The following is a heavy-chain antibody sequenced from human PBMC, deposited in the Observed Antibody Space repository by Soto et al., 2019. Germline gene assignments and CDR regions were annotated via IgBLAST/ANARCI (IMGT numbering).Heavy chain of an antibody. CDR2: IIPIFGTA. D-gene: IGHD3-22*01. J-gene: IGHJ5*02. CDR3: ASSVWDYYDSSGYYWFDP. V-gene: IGHV1-69*01. Sequence: QVQLVQSGAEVKKPGSSVKVSCKASGGTFSSYAISWVRQAPGQVLEWMGVIIPIFGTANYAQKFQGRVTITADESTSTAYMELSSLRSEDTAVYYCASSVWDYYDSSGYYWFDPWGQGTLVTVSS. CDR1: GGTFSSYA.